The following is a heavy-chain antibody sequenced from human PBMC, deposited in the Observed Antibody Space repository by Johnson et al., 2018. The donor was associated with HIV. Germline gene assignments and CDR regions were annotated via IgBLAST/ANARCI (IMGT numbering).Heavy chain of an antibody. V-gene: IGHV3-43*02. CDR3: AKDPTSGYTRGNKAFDS. Sequence: VQLVESGGGVVQPGGSLRLSCAASGFTFSSYDMHWVRQATGKGLEWVSLISWDGGSTYYADSVKGRFTISRDNSKNSLYLQMNSLRAEDTALYYLAKDPTSGYTRGNKAFDSWGQGTMVTVSS. D-gene: IGHD3-3*01. CDR2: ISWDGGST. CDR1: GFTFSSYD. J-gene: IGHJ3*02.